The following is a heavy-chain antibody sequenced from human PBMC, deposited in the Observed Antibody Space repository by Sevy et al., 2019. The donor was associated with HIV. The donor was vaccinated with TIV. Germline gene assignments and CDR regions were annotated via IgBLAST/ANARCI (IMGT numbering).Heavy chain of an antibody. V-gene: IGHV3-53*01. CDR3: ARAGDIVATTSADAFDI. CDR2: IYSGGST. Sequence: GGSLRLSCAASAFTVSSNYTSWVRQAPGKGLEWVSVIYSGGSTYYADSVKGRFTISRDNSKNTLYLQMNSLRAEDTAVYYCARAGDIVATTSADAFDIWGQGTMVTVSS. D-gene: IGHD5-12*01. CDR1: AFTVSSNY. J-gene: IGHJ3*02.